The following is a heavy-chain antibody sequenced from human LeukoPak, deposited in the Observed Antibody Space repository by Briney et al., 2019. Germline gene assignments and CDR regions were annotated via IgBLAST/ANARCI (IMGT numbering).Heavy chain of an antibody. Sequence: GGSLRLSCAASGFTFRDAWMTWVRQAPGKGLVWVSRINTDGSAIFYADSVKGRFTISRDNAKNTVYLEMNSLRAEDTAVYHCARGSYHQWYFDYWGQGTLVTVSS. CDR1: GFTFRDAW. J-gene: IGHJ4*02. CDR3: ARGSYHQWYFDY. D-gene: IGHD1-26*01. V-gene: IGHV3-74*01. CDR2: INTDGSAI.